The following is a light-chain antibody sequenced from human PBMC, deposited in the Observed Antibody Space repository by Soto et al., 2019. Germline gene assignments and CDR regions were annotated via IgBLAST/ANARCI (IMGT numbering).Light chain of an antibody. Sequence: EIVLTQSPGTLSLSPGQRATLSCRASQRLSASDIAWYQQKPGRAPKFLTYGVSSRATGIPDRFSGSGSGTDFTLTISRLEPEDFAVYHCQQYGSSPLITFGQGTRLEIK. CDR2: GVS. J-gene: IGKJ5*01. CDR1: QRLSASD. CDR3: QQYGSSPLIT. V-gene: IGKV3-20*01.